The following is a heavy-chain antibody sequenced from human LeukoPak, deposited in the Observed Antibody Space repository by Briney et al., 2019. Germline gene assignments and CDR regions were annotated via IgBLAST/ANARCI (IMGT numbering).Heavy chain of an antibody. J-gene: IGHJ6*03. V-gene: IGHV3-66*02. CDR2: IYSGGST. D-gene: IGHD3-3*01. CDR1: GFTVSSNY. Sequence: GGSLRLSCAASGFTVSSNYMSWVRQAPGKGLEWFSVIYSGGSTYYADSVKGRLIIPRDNSKNTLYLQMNSLRAEDTAVYYCARATFWSGYQRDSWYMDVWGKGTPVTVSS. CDR3: ARATFWSGYQRDSWYMDV.